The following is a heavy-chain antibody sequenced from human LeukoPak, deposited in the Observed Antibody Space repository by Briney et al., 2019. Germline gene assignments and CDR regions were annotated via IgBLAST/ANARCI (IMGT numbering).Heavy chain of an antibody. J-gene: IGHJ4*02. D-gene: IGHD6-13*01. CDR1: GYSISSGYY. CDR3: ACSSSWYFDY. Sequence: SETLSLTCTVSGYSISSGYYWGWIRQPPGKGLEWIGSIYHSGSTYYNPSLKSRVTISVDTSKNQFSLKLSSVTAADTAVYYCACSSSWYFDYWGQGTLVTVSS. CDR2: IYHSGST. V-gene: IGHV4-38-2*02.